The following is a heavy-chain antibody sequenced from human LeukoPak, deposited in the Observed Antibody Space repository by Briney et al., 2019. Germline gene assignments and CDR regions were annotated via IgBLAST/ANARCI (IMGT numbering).Heavy chain of an antibody. J-gene: IGHJ4*02. D-gene: IGHD1-26*01. CDR1: GFTFSNYS. CDR3: ARRGSYFEFDY. V-gene: IGHV3-11*04. Sequence: GGSLRLSCAASGFTFSNYSMRWIRQAPGKGLEWVSYISSSGSAIFYADSAKGRFTISRDNAKNSLFLQMISLGVEDTAVYYCARRGSYFEFDYWGQGTLVTVSS. CDR2: ISSSGSAI.